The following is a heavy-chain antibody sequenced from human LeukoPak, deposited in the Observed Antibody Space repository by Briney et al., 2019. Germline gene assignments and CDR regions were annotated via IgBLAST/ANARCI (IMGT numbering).Heavy chain of an antibody. CDR2: IIPIFGTA. D-gene: IGHD5-18*01. CDR3: AREWMSSKVIWFDP. Sequence: GASVKVSCKASGGTFSSYANSWVRQAPGQGLEWMGGIIPIFGTANYAQKFQGRVTITADESTSTAYMELSSLRSEDTAVYYCAREWMSSKVIWFDPWGQGTLVTVSS. J-gene: IGHJ5*02. CDR1: GGTFSSYA. V-gene: IGHV1-69*13.